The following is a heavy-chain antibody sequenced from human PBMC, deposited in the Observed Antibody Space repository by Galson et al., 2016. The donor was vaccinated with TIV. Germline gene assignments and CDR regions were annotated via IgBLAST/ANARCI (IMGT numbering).Heavy chain of an antibody. J-gene: IGHJ4*02. CDR2: INQHGTEK. D-gene: IGHD5-12*01. CDR1: GFTFSNYW. V-gene: IGHV3-7*03. Sequence: SLRLSCAASGFTFSNYWMLWVRHAPGKGLEWVANINQHGTEKYHVDSVKGRFTISSDNFKNMFLQMKSLRAEDTAIYYCARGFGGYSGYEQLDLWGQGILVTVSA. CDR3: ARGFGGYSGYEQLDL.